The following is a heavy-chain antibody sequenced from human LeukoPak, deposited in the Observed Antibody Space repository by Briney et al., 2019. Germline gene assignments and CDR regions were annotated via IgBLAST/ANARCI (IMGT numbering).Heavy chain of an antibody. J-gene: IGHJ4*02. Sequence: SETLSLTCTVSGGSISSSSYYWGWIRQPPGKGLEWIGSIYYSGSTYYNPSLESRVTISVDTSKNQFSLKLSSVTAADTAVYYCARHAGGYDRELDYWGQGTLVTVSS. V-gene: IGHV4-39*01. CDR1: GGSISSSSYY. D-gene: IGHD5-12*01. CDR2: IYYSGST. CDR3: ARHAGGYDRELDY.